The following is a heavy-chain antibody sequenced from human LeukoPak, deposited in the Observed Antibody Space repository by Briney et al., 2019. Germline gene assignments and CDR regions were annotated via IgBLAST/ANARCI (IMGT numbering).Heavy chain of an antibody. D-gene: IGHD2-2*02. J-gene: IGHJ4*02. Sequence: GESLKISCKGSGYRFTSYWIGWVRQMPGKGLEWMGLIYPDSDTRYSPSLQGQVTISADKSISTAYLQWSSLKASDTAMYYCAIGGDSTTSCYRCFDYWGQGTLVTVSS. CDR1: GYRFTSYW. CDR2: IYPDSDT. CDR3: AIGGDSTTSCYRCFDY. V-gene: IGHV5-51*01.